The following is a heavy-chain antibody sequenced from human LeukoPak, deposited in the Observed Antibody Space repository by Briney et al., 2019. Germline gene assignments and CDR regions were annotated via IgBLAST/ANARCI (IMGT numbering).Heavy chain of an antibody. CDR3: ARDYYYDSSGYPGH. D-gene: IGHD3-22*01. CDR2: ISSSGSTI. Sequence: GGSLRLSCAASGFTFSDYYMSWIRQAPGKGLEWVSYISSSGSTIYYADSVKGRFTISRDNAKNSLYLQMNSLRAEDTAVYYCARDYYYDSSGYPGHWGQGTLVTVSS. V-gene: IGHV3-11*04. CDR1: GFTFSDYY. J-gene: IGHJ4*02.